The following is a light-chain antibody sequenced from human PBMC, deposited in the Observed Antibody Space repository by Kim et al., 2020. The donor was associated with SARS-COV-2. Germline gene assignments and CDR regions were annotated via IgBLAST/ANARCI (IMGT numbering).Light chain of an antibody. CDR3: FSWASSNTYV. V-gene: IGLV2-18*02. CDR2: EVS. Sequence: PSLTLACTGPSSDVGRFTRVSWYQRPPDAAPKLIIYEVSVRPSGVPDRFSGSKSGNTASLIISGLQAEDEADYHCFSWASSNTYVFGTGTKVTVL. CDR1: SSDVGRFTR. J-gene: IGLJ1*01.